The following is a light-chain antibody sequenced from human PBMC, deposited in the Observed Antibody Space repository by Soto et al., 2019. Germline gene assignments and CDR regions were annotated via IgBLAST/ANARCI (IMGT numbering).Light chain of an antibody. J-gene: IGKJ4*01. Sequence: ETVMTQSPATLSASPGESATLSCGASQSVSSNLGWYQQKPGQAPRLLIYGASTRATGVAARFSGTLSGTEFHHNISSLHSEAFAVYYCQQYNDGPLTFGGGTKVEIK. CDR1: QSVSSN. CDR3: QQYNDGPLT. V-gene: IGKV3-15*01. CDR2: GAS.